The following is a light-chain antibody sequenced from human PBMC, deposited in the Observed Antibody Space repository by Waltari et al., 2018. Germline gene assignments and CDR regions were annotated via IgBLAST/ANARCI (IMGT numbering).Light chain of an antibody. Sequence: EVVMTQSPAPLSVSPGDSATLSCGASRSVGGDLAWYQQKPGQAPRLLIYGTITRPTGVSARFSGSGSGTEFTLTISRLQSEDFAVYYCQQYNNWPLTFGGGTKVEI. CDR3: QQYNNWPLT. V-gene: IGKV3-15*01. CDR2: GTI. CDR1: RSVGGD. J-gene: IGKJ4*01.